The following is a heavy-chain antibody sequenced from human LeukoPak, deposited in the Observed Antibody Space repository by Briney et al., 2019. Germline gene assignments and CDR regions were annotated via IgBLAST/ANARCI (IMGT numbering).Heavy chain of an antibody. Sequence: PSETLSLTCTVSGDSIISNIYWWDWVRLPPGKGLEWIGATFYTGRTFYSPSLKSRVTVSVDTSKNQCSLDLSSATAADTAVYYCARRRHNFDFYDVWGQGTRVTVSS. CDR2: TFYTGRT. V-gene: IGHV4-39*01. CDR1: GDSIISNIYW. CDR3: ARRRHNFDFYDV. D-gene: IGHD3-3*01. J-gene: IGHJ6*02.